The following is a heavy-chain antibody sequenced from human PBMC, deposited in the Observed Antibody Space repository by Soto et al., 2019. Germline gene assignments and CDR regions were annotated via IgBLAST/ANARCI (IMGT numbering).Heavy chain of an antibody. CDR3: ANGRYFGSGSYCPDLDC. CDR2: ISYHGRNK. J-gene: IGHJ4*02. CDR1: TFTFSAYD. V-gene: IGHV3-30*18. Sequence: QVQLVESGGGVVQPGRSLRLSCAASTFTFSAYDMHWARQAPGRGLEWVASISYHGRNKYYADSVKGRFTISRDNSKNTLNLQMDSLRAEDTAVYYCANGRYFGSGSYCPDLDCWGQETLVTVSS. D-gene: IGHD3-10*01.